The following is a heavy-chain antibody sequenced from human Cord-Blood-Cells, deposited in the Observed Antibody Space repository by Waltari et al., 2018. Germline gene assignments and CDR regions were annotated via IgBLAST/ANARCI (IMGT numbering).Heavy chain of an antibody. D-gene: IGHD3-22*01. V-gene: IGHV1-69*12. Sequence: QVQLVQSGAEVKKPGSSVKVSCKASGGTFSSYAISWVRQAPGQGLEWMGGIIPIFGTANYAQKFQGRVTITADESTSTAYMELSSLRSEDTAVYYCARKYYGSSGYYYPFDYWGQGTLVTVSS. CDR2: IIPIFGTA. CDR1: GGTFSSYA. CDR3: ARKYYGSSGYYYPFDY. J-gene: IGHJ4*02.